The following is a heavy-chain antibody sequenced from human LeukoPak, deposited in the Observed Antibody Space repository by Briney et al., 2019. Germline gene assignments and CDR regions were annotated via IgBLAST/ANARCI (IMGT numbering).Heavy chain of an antibody. Sequence: ASVKVSCKASGYTFTNYYIHWVRQAPGQGLEWMAIINPSSGSTSYAQKFQGRATMTRDTSTNTVYMELGSLRSEDTAMYYCAREYSNSQFDYWGQGTLVTVSS. CDR1: GYTFTNYY. CDR2: INPSSGST. V-gene: IGHV1-46*01. D-gene: IGHD6-13*01. J-gene: IGHJ4*02. CDR3: AREYSNSQFDY.